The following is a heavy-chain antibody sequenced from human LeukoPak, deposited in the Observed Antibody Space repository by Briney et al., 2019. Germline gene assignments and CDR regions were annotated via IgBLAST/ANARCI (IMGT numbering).Heavy chain of an antibody. CDR1: GDSVSSNSAA. Sequence: SQTLSLTCAISGDSVSSNSAAWNWIRQSPWRGIEWLVSTYYRSQRSNDYALAVKTCITINPDTPTNLFSMHLNSLTPQDIPWHYGAGGLLLSDIWVDSFNIWGQGTMVTVSS. CDR2: TYYRSQRSN. CDR3: AGGLLLSDIWVDSFNI. V-gene: IGHV6-1*03. D-gene: IGHD3-3*02. J-gene: IGHJ3*02.